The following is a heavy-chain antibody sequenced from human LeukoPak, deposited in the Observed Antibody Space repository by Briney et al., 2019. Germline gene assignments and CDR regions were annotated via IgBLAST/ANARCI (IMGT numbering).Heavy chain of an antibody. V-gene: IGHV3-11*01. CDR3: ARVSDPYYYYGMVV. CDR2: ISSSGSTI. Sequence: GGSLRLSCAASGFTFSDYYMSRIRQAPGKGLEWVSYISSSGSTIYYADSVKGRFTISRDNAKNSLYLRMNSLRAEDTAVYYCARVSDPYYYYGMVVWGQGTTVTVSS. D-gene: IGHD2-21*01. J-gene: IGHJ6*02. CDR1: GFTFSDYY.